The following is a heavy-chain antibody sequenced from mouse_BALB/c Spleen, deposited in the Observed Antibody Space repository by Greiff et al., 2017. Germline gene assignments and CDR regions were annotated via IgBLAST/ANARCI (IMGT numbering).Heavy chain of an antibody. CDR1: GYSITSDYA. D-gene: IGHD1-1*01. CDR3: ARGDYYGSSYEYFDV. CDR2: ISYSGST. Sequence: DVQLQESGPGLVKPSQSLSLTCTVTGYSITSDYAWNWIRQFPGNKLEWMGYISYSGSTSYNPSLKSRISITRDTSKNQFFLQLNSVTTEDTATYYCARGDYYGSSYEYFDVWGAGTTVTVSS. J-gene: IGHJ1*01. V-gene: IGHV3-2*02.